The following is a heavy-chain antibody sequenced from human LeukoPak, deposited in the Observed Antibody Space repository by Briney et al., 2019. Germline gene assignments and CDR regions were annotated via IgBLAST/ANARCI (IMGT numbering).Heavy chain of an antibody. V-gene: IGHV5-51*01. Sequence: PGESLKISCKGSGYSFTSYWIGWVRQMPGKGLEWMGIIYPGDSDTRYSPSFQGQVTISADKSISTAYLQWSSLKASDTAMYYCARPGSLFDWSYYFDYWGQGTLVTVSS. J-gene: IGHJ4*02. D-gene: IGHD3-9*01. CDR1: GYSFTSYW. CDR3: ARPGSLFDWSYYFDY. CDR2: IYPGDSDT.